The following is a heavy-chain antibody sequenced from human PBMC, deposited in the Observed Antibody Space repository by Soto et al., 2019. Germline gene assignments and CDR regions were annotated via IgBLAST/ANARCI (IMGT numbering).Heavy chain of an antibody. D-gene: IGHD2-21*02. Sequence: ASVKVSCKVSGYTLSELSLHWVRQAPGKGLEWLAGFDPAKAETLNAQNFQGRVTVTEDPSTDTAYMQLSSLRYEDTAIYYCATGDQLSAEVTGISFSFWGQGTLVTVSS. CDR1: GYTLSELS. J-gene: IGHJ4*02. CDR3: ATGDQLSAEVTGISFSF. V-gene: IGHV1-24*01. CDR2: FDPAKAET.